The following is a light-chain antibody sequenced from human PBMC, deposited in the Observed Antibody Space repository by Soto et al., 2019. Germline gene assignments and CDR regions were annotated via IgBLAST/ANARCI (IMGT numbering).Light chain of an antibody. Sequence: QSALTQPASVSGSPGQSITISCTGTRSDVGGYNYVSWYQHHPGKAPKLMIYEVSNRPSGVSNRFSGSKSGNTASLTISRLQAEDEADYYCSSYTSSTTSVFGTGTKVTVL. CDR2: EVS. J-gene: IGLJ1*01. V-gene: IGLV2-14*01. CDR1: RSDVGGYNY. CDR3: SSYTSSTTSV.